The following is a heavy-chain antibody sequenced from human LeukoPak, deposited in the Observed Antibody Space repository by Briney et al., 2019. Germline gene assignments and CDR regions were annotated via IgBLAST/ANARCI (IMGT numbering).Heavy chain of an antibody. Sequence: ASVKVSCKASGGTFSSYAISWVRQAPGQGLEWMGRIIPILGIANYAQKFQGRVTITADKSTSTAYMELSRLRSDDTAVYYCARLIGYSSSWYFVDYWGQGTLVTVSS. J-gene: IGHJ4*02. CDR3: ARLIGYSSSWYFVDY. V-gene: IGHV1-69*04. CDR1: GGTFSSYA. D-gene: IGHD6-13*01. CDR2: IIPILGIA.